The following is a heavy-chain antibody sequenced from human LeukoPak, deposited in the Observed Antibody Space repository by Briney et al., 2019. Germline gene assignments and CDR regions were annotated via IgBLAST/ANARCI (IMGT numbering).Heavy chain of an antibody. CDR3: AREGAARLYYFDY. J-gene: IGHJ4*02. D-gene: IGHD6-6*01. CDR2: SKSDGSRS. CDR1: GFQFSSHW. Sequence: PGGSLRLSCAASGFQFSSHWIHWVRQTPGKGLVWVSRSKSDGSRSDYADIVKGRFTISRDNAKNTLYLQMNSLRAEDTAVYYCAREGAARLYYFDYWGQGTLVTVSS. V-gene: IGHV3-74*01.